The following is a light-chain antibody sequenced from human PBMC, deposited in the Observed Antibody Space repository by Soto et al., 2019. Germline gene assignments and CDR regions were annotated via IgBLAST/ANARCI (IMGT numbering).Light chain of an antibody. J-gene: IGKJ1*01. CDR2: AAS. CDR3: QQTYSAPPWT. CDR1: QRIYTY. V-gene: IGKV1-39*01. Sequence: IQMTQSPSSLSASVGDRVTITCRASQRIYTYVNWYQQKPGRARKLLIYAASHLQSGVPPRFAGSGSGTDFTLTISTLQPEDFATYYCQQTYSAPPWTFGQGTEVEIK.